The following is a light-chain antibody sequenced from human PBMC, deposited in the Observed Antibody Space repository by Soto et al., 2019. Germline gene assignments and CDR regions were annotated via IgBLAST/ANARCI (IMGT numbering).Light chain of an antibody. V-gene: IGKV4-1*01. CDR3: QQYYRTPPT. Sequence: DIVMTQSPDSLAVSLGERATIKCKSSQSVLYSSNNKNYLAWYQQKPGQPPKLLVYWASTRQSGVPGRFSGSGSGTDFTLTISSLQAEDVAVYYCQQYYRTPPTFGGGTKVDIK. J-gene: IGKJ4*01. CDR2: WAS. CDR1: QSVLYSSNNKNY.